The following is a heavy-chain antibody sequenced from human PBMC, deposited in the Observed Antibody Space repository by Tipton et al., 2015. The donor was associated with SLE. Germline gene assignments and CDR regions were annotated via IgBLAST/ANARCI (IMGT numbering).Heavy chain of an antibody. J-gene: IGHJ4*02. CDR3: ARDSDHSSGWFPSLFD. CDR1: GFTFRSSS. CDR2: IYYGARR. D-gene: IGHD6-19*01. Sequence: SLRLSCVASGFTFRSSSMAWVRRAPGRGLEWVSIIYYGARRYSRDSVKGRFTISRDDSKNTLDLQMDSLRAEDTGIYYCARDSDHSSGWFPSLFDWGQGTLVTVSS. V-gene: IGHV3-23*03.